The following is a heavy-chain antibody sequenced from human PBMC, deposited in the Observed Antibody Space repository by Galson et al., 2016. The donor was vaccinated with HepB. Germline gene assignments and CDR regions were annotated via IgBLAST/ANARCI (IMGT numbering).Heavy chain of an antibody. CDR1: GFFFSGRA. V-gene: IGHV3-23*01. Sequence: SLRLSCAASGFFFSGRAMSWVRQAPGKGLEWVSGINRYGATTGNAAYVKGRFTISKDNSNNTPYLQMNSLRTEDTAVYYCARDAYSGGRGSPDFWGQGPLVTVSS. J-gene: IGHJ4*02. CDR2: INRYGATT. CDR3: ARDAYSGGRGSPDF. D-gene: IGHD2-21*01.